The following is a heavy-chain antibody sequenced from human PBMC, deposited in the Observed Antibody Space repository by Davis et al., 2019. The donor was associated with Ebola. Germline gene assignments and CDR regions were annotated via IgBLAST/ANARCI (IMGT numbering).Heavy chain of an antibody. Sequence: GGSLRLSCAASGFTFSSYGMHWVRQALGKGLEWVSFIAYDGSEAYYADSVKGRFTISRDNFMNSLNLQMNILRPDDTAVYYCARGESYSSSFDYWGQGTLVTVSS. D-gene: IGHD6-6*01. CDR2: IAYDGSEA. J-gene: IGHJ4*02. CDR1: GFTFSSYG. V-gene: IGHV3-30*03. CDR3: ARGESYSSSFDY.